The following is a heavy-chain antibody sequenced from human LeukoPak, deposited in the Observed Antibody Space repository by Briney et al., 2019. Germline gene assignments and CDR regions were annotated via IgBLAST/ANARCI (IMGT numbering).Heavy chain of an antibody. Sequence: GGSLRLSCAASGFTFSNYVMSWVRQAPGKGLEWVSGVSGSGGNTNYADSVKGRFTISRDNSKNTLYLQMNSLRAEDTAMYYCAKAARTTVTYSFDSWGQGTLVTASS. V-gene: IGHV3-23*01. D-gene: IGHD4-17*01. CDR1: GFTFSNYV. J-gene: IGHJ4*02. CDR2: VSGSGGNT. CDR3: AKAARTTVTYSFDS.